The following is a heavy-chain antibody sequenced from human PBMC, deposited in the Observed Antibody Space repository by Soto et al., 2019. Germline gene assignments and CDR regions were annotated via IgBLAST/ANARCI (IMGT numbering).Heavy chain of an antibody. V-gene: IGHV1-46*01. Sequence: QVRLVQSGAEVRKTGASVKVSCKASGDSVSNDYLHWVRQAPGQGFEWLGLISPFGGATAYAQRFEGRVTVTMDKSSTTFSLELSSLRSDDTAVYYCAKGRGGKTVANFGMDVWGQGVTVTVSS. CDR3: AKGRGGKTVANFGMDV. J-gene: IGHJ6*02. CDR2: ISPFGGAT. D-gene: IGHD3-16*01. CDR1: GDSVSNDY.